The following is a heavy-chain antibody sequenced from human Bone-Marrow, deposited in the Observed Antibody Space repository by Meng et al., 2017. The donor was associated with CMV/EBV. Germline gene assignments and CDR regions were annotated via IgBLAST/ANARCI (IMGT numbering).Heavy chain of an antibody. CDR1: GGTFSDCA. CDR3: ATLGFWGDYFDH. J-gene: IGHJ4*02. CDR2: IIPILNIT. V-gene: IGHV1-69*10. D-gene: IGHD3-16*01. Sequence: SVKVSCKASGGTFSDCAITWVRQAPGQGLEWMGGIIPILNITTYAQKFQGTFTISADKSTSTAYMELSSLRSDDTAVYYCATLGFWGDYFDHWGQGSLVTVSS.